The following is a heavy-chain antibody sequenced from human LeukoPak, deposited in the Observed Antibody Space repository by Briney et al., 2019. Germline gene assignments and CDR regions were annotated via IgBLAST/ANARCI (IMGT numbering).Heavy chain of an antibody. CDR1: GYTFTGYY. Sequence: ASVKVSCKASGYTFTGYYMHWVRQAPGQGLEWMAWVNPNSGGTHYAQKFQGRVSMTRDTSTSTAYMELRGLKSDDAAVYYCARGDNTVVVVPNTLDYWGQGTLVIVSS. D-gene: IGHD2-21*01. CDR3: ARGDNTVVVVPNTLDY. J-gene: IGHJ4*02. CDR2: VNPNSGGT. V-gene: IGHV1-2*02.